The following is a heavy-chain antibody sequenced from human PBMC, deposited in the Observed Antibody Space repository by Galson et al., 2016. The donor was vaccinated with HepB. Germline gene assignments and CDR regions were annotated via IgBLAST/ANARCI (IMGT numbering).Heavy chain of an antibody. V-gene: IGHV1-46*01. CDR2: TNPSGGST. CDR3: ARDYQAVSAFDI. Sequence: SVKVSCKASGYTFTSYYMHWVRQAPGQGLEWMGITNPSGGSTSYAQKFQGRITMTRDTSTSTFYMELSSLRSDDTAVYYCARDYQAVSAFDIWGQGTMVTVSS. J-gene: IGHJ3*02. D-gene: IGHD3-16*02. CDR1: GYTFTSYY.